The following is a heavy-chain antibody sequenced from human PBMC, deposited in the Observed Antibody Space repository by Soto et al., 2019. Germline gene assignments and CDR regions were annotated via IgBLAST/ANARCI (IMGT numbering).Heavy chain of an antibody. Sequence: QVQLQQSGPGLVKPSQTLSLTCAISGDSVSSNSAAWNWIRQSPSRGLEWLGRTYYRSKWYNDYAVSVKSRITINPDTSKNQFSLQLNSVTPEDTAVYYCARAPYCSSTSCYTGYGMDVWGQGTTVTVSS. CDR3: ARAPYCSSTSCYTGYGMDV. J-gene: IGHJ6*02. D-gene: IGHD2-2*02. V-gene: IGHV6-1*01. CDR2: TYYRSKWYN. CDR1: GDSVSSNSAA.